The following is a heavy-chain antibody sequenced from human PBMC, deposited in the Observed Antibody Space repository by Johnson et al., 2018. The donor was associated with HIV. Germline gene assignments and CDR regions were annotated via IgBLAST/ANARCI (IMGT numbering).Heavy chain of an antibody. J-gene: IGHJ3*02. V-gene: IGHV3-NL1*01. D-gene: IGHD6-6*01. CDR2: IYSDGST. CDR3: ARDILEYSSSVPDAFDI. CDR1: EFSFSTYA. Sequence: QVQLVESGGGVVQPGRSLRLSCAASEFSFSTYALHWVRQAPGEGLEWVSVIYSDGSTYYADPVQGRFTLSRDNSQNTLYLQMNSLRAEDTAVYYCARDILEYSSSVPDAFDIWGQGTMVTVSS.